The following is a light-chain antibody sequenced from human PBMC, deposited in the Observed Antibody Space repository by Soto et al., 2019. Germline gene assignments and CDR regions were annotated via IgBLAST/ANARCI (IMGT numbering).Light chain of an antibody. J-gene: IGLJ2*01. CDR1: SSDVGGYNY. CDR2: EVS. CDR3: SSSAGSNNLV. V-gene: IGLV2-8*01. Sequence: QSALTQPPSASGSPGQSVTISCTGTSSDVGGYNYVSWYQQHPGKAPKLMIYEVSKRPSGVPDRFSGSKSGNTASLTVSGLRAEDEADYYCSSSAGSNNLVFGGGTKLTVL.